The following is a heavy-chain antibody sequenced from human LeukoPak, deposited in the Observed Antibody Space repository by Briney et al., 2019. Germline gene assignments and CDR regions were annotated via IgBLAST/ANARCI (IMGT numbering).Heavy chain of an antibody. D-gene: IGHD3-10*01. Sequence: TSETLSLTCAVYGGSFSGYYWSWIRQLPGKGLEWIGEINHSGSTNYNPSLKSRVTISVDTSKNQFSLKLSSVTAADTAVYYCARLRWYYYGSGSYTYYYYMDVWGKGTTVTISS. CDR3: ARLRWYYYGSGSYTYYYYMDV. CDR2: INHSGST. CDR1: GGSFSGYY. V-gene: IGHV4-34*01. J-gene: IGHJ6*03.